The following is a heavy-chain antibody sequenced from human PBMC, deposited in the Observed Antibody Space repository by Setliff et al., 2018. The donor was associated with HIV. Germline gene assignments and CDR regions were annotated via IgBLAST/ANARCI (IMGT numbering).Heavy chain of an antibody. CDR1: GGTFSSYV. J-gene: IGHJ5*02. V-gene: IGHV1-69*05. Sequence: ASVKVSCKASGGTFSSYVISWVRQAPGQGPEWMGGIIPMYGVTNYAQKFQGRVTITTDESTSTAYMELSSLRSEDTAVYYCALPYCSGGNCWSSASLPPAGWFDPRGQGTLVTSPQ. D-gene: IGHD2-15*01. CDR3: ALPYCSGGNCWSSASLPPAGWFDP. CDR2: IIPMYGVT.